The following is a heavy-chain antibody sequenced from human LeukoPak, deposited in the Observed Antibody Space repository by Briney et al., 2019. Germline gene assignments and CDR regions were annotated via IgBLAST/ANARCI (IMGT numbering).Heavy chain of an antibody. CDR2: INSDGSWT. Sequence: GGSLRLSCAASGNYWMHWVRQAPGKGLVWVSHINSDGSWTSYADSVKGRFTISKDNAKNTVYLQMNNLRAEDTAVYYRVSFYETDWGRGTLVTVSS. J-gene: IGHJ4*02. CDR3: VSFYETD. V-gene: IGHV3-74*01. D-gene: IGHD2/OR15-2a*01. CDR1: GNYW.